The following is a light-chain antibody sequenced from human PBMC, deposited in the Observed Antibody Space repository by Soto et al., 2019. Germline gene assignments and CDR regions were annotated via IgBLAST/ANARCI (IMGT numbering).Light chain of an antibody. Sequence: DIQIPQSQSSLSASVGDRVTITCRASQGIPNYLAWFQQKPGQAPKFLIYAASSLQSGVPSKFSGSESGTDFTLTISGLQPEAVATDYCQQYNSYPRKFGQGTKVEIK. V-gene: IGKV1-16*02. CDR1: QGIPNY. CDR2: AAS. J-gene: IGKJ1*01. CDR3: QQYNSYPRK.